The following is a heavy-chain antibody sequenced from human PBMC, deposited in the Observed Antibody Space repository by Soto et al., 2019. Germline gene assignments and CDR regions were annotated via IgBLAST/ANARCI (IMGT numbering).Heavy chain of an antibody. CDR3: AKVRRRDSSSWSPYYYYGMDV. J-gene: IGHJ6*02. V-gene: IGHV3-30*18. CDR2: ISYDGSNK. CDR1: GFTFSSYG. D-gene: IGHD6-13*01. Sequence: HPGGSLRLSCAASGFTFSSYGMHWVRQAPGKGLEWVAVISYDGSNKYYADSVKGRFTISRDNSKNTLYLQMNSLRAEDTAVYYCAKVRRRDSSSWSPYYYYGMDVWGQGTTVTVSS.